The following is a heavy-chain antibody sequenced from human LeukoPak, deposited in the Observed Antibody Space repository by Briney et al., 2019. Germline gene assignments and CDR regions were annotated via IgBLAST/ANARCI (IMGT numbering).Heavy chain of an antibody. CDR1: GFTFDDYA. D-gene: IGHD1-26*01. CDR2: IGWNSGII. CDR3: AKAAAMGGTTTPFDN. J-gene: IGHJ4*02. Sequence: GRSLRLSCAASGFTFDDYAMHWVRQAPGKGLEWVSGIGWNSGIIGYAGSVKGRFTMSRDNAKNSLYLQMNSLSAEDTAFYYCAKAAAMGGTTTPFDNWGQGTLVTVSS. V-gene: IGHV3-9*01.